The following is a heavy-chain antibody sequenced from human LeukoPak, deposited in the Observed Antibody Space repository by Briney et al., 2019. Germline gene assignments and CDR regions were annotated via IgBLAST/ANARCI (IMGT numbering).Heavy chain of an antibody. J-gene: IGHJ4*02. Sequence: GGSLRLSCVASGLTFRNYWMHWVRQAPGKGLVWVSYSNSDGTRTTYADSVKSRFTISRDNAKNTLYLQMNSLRVEDTAVYYCARVRSSSWYDYWGQGALVTVSS. D-gene: IGHD6-13*01. CDR1: GLTFRNYW. V-gene: IGHV3-74*01. CDR3: ARVRSSSWYDY. CDR2: SNSDGTRT.